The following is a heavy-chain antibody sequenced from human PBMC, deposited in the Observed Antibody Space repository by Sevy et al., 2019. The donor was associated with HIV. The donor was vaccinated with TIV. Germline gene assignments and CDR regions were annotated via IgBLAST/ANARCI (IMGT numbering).Heavy chain of an antibody. D-gene: IGHD2-21*02. CDR3: AKEVLSVTHGGGGWFDP. V-gene: IGHV3-30*18. CDR2: ISYDGSNK. J-gene: IGHJ5*02. CDR1: GFTFSSYG. Sequence: GGSLRLSCAASGFTFSSYGMHWVRQAPGKGLEWVAVISYDGSNKYYADSVKGRFTISRDNSKNTLYLQMNSLRAEDTAVYYCAKEVLSVTHGGGGWFDPWGQGTLVTVSS.